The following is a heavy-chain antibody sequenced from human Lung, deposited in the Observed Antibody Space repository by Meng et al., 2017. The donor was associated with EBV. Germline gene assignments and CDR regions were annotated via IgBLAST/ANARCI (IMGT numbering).Heavy chain of an antibody. CDR1: GYTFSTYT. Sequence: QAHLVQSGSELKKPGASVKFSVKASGYTFSTYTINWVRQAHGRGLEWMGWISTNTGTPTYTQGFTGRFVFSLDTSVSTAYLQISSLKAEDTAVYYCARGGNFDPWGQGTLVTVSS. CDR3: ARGGNFDP. V-gene: IGHV7-4-1*02. CDR2: ISTNTGTP. J-gene: IGHJ5*02. D-gene: IGHD2/OR15-2a*01.